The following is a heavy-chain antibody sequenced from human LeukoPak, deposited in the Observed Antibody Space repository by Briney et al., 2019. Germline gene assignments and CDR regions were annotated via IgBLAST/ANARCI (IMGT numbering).Heavy chain of an antibody. CDR3: TRVAPVTGSRYFDY. Sequence: PGGSLRLSCAASGFTFTDHYMDWVRQAPGKGLEWVGRIRNKVNSYITEYAASVTGRFTISRDDSKNSLYLQMNSLKTEDTAMYYCTRVAPVTGSRYFDYWGQGALVTVSS. J-gene: IGHJ4*02. V-gene: IGHV3-72*01. D-gene: IGHD6-19*01. CDR2: IRNKVNSYIT. CDR1: GFTFTDHY.